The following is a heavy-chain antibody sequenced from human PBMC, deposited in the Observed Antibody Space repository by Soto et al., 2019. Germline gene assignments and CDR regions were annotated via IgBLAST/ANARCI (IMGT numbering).Heavy chain of an antibody. Sequence: PSETLSLTCAVSGGSISSSSYYWGWIRQPPGKGLEWIGSIYYSGSTYYNPSLQSRVAISVDTSKNQFSLKLNSVTAADTAVYYCASRTVNIRTFYSGLKTHCFDYWGQGTLVTVSS. CDR1: GGSISSSSYY. CDR2: IYYSGST. CDR3: ASRTVNIRTFYSGLKTHCFDY. J-gene: IGHJ4*02. V-gene: IGHV4-39*01. D-gene: IGHD6-19*01.